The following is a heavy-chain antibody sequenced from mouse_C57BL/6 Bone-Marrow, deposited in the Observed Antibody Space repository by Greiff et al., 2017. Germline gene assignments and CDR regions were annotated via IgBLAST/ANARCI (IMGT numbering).Heavy chain of an antibody. J-gene: IGHJ2*01. Sequence: VQLQQPGAELVMPGASVKLSCKASGYTFTSYWMHWVKQRPGQGLEWIGEIDPSDSYTNYNQKFKGKSTLTVDKSSSTAYMHLSSLTSEDSAVYYCARLYDGYYFYFDYWGQGTTLTVSS. CDR3: ARLYDGYYFYFDY. V-gene: IGHV1-69*01. CDR2: IDPSDSYT. CDR1: GYTFTSYW. D-gene: IGHD2-3*01.